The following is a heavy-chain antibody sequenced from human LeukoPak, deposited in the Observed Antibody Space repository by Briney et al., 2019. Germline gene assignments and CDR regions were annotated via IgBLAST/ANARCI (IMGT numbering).Heavy chain of an antibody. CDR3: ARDMDSGSPLFDL. D-gene: IGHD1-26*01. CDR1: GFTFSSYA. J-gene: IGHJ2*01. Sequence: GGSLRLSCAASGFTFSSYAMSWVRQAPGQGLEWVSSISSSSSYIYYADSVKGRFTISRDNAKNSLYLQMNSLRAEDTAVYYCARDMDSGSPLFDLWGRGTLVTVSS. CDR2: ISSSSSYI. V-gene: IGHV3-21*01.